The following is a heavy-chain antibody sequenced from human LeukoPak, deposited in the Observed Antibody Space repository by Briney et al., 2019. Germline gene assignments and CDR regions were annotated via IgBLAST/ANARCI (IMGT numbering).Heavy chain of an antibody. CDR2: IYADGDT. V-gene: IGHV3-66*01. D-gene: IGHD3-16*01. J-gene: IGHJ4*02. Sequence: GGSLRLSCEASGFIVSTKYMSWVRQAPGKGLDWVSSIYADGDTHYADSVKGRFTISRDISENTLYLQMNTLGPEDTAVYFCAREGDYILGSFDYWGQGTLVTVSS. CDR1: GFIVSTKY. CDR3: AREGDYILGSFDY.